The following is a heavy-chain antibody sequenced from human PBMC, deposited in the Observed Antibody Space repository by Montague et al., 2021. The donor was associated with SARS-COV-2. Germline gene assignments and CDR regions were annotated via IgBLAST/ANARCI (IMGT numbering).Heavy chain of an antibody. Sequence: SETLSLTCAVYGGSFSDYYWSWIRQPPGKGLEWIGEINHRGTSKHNPSLKSRVSISLDTSKNQFSLYLSSATAADTAVYYCARGRQHFNMIVVVMTGGEYYFDYWGQGTLVTVSS. J-gene: IGHJ4*02. CDR1: GGSFSDYY. D-gene: IGHD3-22*01. CDR2: INHRGTS. CDR3: ARGRQHFNMIVVVMTGGEYYFDY. V-gene: IGHV4-34*01.